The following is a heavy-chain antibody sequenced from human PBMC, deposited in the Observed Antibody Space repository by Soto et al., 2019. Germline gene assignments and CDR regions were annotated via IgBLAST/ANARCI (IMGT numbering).Heavy chain of an antibody. CDR3: TRTYYDSTEYYPFDY. CDR1: GVTFSDSA. CDR2: IRSKANSYAT. J-gene: IGHJ4*02. D-gene: IGHD3-22*01. Sequence: HPGGSLRLSCAASGVTFSDSAMHWARQASGKGLEWVGRIRSKANSYATAYAASVKGRFTISRDDSKNMAYLQMNSLKTEDTAVYYCTRTYYDSTEYYPFDYWGQGTLVTVS. V-gene: IGHV3-73*01.